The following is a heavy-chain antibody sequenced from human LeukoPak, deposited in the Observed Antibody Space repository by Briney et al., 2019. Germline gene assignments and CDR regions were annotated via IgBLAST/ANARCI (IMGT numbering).Heavy chain of an antibody. CDR3: ARGLGYCSGGSCYSDDY. D-gene: IGHD2-15*01. CDR2: IDHRGST. CDR1: GGSFSGYY. J-gene: IGHJ4*02. V-gene: IGHV4-34*01. Sequence: PSETLSLTCAVYGGSFSGYYWSWIRQPPATGLEWIGEIDHRGSTNYNPSLKSRVTISVDTSKNQFVLKLSSVTAADTAVYYCARGLGYCSGGSCYSDDYWGQGTLVSVS.